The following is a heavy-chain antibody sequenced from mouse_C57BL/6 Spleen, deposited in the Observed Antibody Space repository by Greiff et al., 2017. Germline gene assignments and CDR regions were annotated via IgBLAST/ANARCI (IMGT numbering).Heavy chain of an antibody. J-gene: IGHJ4*01. CDR3: ARRGYYGSSYDYAMDY. CDR2: IDPSDSET. CDR1: GYTFTSYW. D-gene: IGHD1-1*01. Sequence: VQLQQPGAELVRPGSSVKLSCKASGYTFTSYWMHWVKQRPIQGLEWIGNIDPSDSETHYNQKFKDKATLTVDKSSSTAYMQLSSLTSEDSAVYYCARRGYYGSSYDYAMDYWGQGTSVTVSS. V-gene: IGHV1-52*01.